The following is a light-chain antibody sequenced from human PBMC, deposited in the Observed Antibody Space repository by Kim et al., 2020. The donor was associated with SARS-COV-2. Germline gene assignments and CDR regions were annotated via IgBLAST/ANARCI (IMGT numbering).Light chain of an antibody. CDR2: LNSDGSH. CDR3: QTWGTVV. CDR1: SGHSSYA. V-gene: IGLV4-69*01. J-gene: IGLJ2*01. Sequence: LGASVKLTCTLSSGHSSYAIAWHQQQPEKGPRYLMKLNSDGSHSKGDGIPDRFSGSSSGAESYLTISSHQSEDEADYYCQTWGTVVFGGGTQLTVL.